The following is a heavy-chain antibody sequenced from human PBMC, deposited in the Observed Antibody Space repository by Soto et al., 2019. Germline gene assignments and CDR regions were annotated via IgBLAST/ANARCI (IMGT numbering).Heavy chain of an antibody. CDR2: IYYSGST. V-gene: IGHV4-39*01. CDR1: GGSIVSSIYY. Sequence: SETLSLTCTVSGGSIVSSIYYWGWLRQPPGKGLEWIGSIYYSGSTYYNPSLKSRVTISVDTSKNQFSLKLSSVTAADTAVDSCARLELAGYYYMDVWGKGTTVTVSS. J-gene: IGHJ6*03. D-gene: IGHD6-6*01. CDR3: ARLELAGYYYMDV.